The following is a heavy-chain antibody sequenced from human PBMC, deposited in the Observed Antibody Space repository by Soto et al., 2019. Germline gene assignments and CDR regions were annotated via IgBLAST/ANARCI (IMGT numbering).Heavy chain of an antibody. CDR2: ISYDGSNK. J-gene: IGHJ4*02. D-gene: IGHD6-6*01. CDR3: AKPIATH. CDR1: GFTFISYG. Sequence: GGSLRLSCAASGFTFISYGMHWVRQAPGKGLEWVAVISYDGSNKYYADSVKGRFTISRDNSKNTLYLQMNSLRAEDTAVYYCAKPIATHWGQGTLVTVSS. V-gene: IGHV3-30*18.